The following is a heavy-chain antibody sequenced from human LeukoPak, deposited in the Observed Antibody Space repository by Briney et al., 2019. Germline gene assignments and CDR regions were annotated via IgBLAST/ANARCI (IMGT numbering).Heavy chain of an antibody. V-gene: IGHV4-59*01. CDR2: IYYSGST. CDR1: GDSISSYY. Sequence: PSETLSLTCIVSGDSISSYYRSWIRQPPGKGLEWIGYIYYSGSTNYNPSLNSRVTISVDTSKNQFSLKLSSVTAADTAVYYCARGSPNYGSGSYLPYWGQGTLVTVSS. J-gene: IGHJ4*02. D-gene: IGHD3-10*01. CDR3: ARGSPNYGSGSYLPY.